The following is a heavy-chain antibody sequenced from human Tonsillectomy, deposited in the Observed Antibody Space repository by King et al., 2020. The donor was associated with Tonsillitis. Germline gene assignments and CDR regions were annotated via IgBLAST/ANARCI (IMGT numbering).Heavy chain of an antibody. CDR1: GFTFSSYA. V-gene: IGHV3-23*04. CDR2: ISGSGGRT. CDR3: AKQSYDFWSGYSPFGY. Sequence: VQLVESGGGLVQPGGSLRLSCAASGFTFSSYAMSWVRQAPGMGLEWVSAISGSGGRTDYADSVKGRFTISRDNSKNTLYLQMNSLRGEDTAVYYCAKQSYDFWSGYSPFGYWGQGTLLTVSS. D-gene: IGHD3-3*01. J-gene: IGHJ4*02.